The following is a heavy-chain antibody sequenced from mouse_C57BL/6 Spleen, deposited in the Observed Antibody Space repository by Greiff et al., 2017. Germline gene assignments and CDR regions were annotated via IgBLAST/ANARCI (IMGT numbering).Heavy chain of an antibody. V-gene: IGHV1-81*01. CDR3: AIYYYDERVWFAY. CDR1: GYTFTSYG. J-gene: IGHJ3*01. D-gene: IGHD1-1*01. CDR2: IYPRSGNT. Sequence: QVLLQQSGAELARPGASVKLSCKASGYTFTSYGISWVKQRTGQGLEWIGEIYPRSGNTYYNEKFKGKATLTADKSSSTAYMELRSLTSEDSAVYFCAIYYYDERVWFAYWGQGTLVTVSA.